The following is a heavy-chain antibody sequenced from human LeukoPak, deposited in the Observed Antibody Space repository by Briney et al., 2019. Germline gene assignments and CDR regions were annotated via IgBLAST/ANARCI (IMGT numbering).Heavy chain of an antibody. CDR1: GFTFDDYG. CDR2: INWNGGST. Sequence: GGSLRLSCAASGFTFDDYGMSWVRQAPGQGLEWVSGINWNGGSTGYADSVKGRFTISRDNAKNSLYLQMNSLRAEDTALYHCASSCSSTSCYGRDVWGKGTTVTVSS. V-gene: IGHV3-20*01. D-gene: IGHD2-2*01. CDR3: ASSCSSTSCYGRDV. J-gene: IGHJ6*04.